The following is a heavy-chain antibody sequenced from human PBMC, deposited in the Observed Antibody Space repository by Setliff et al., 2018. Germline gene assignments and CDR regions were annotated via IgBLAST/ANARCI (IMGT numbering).Heavy chain of an antibody. J-gene: IGHJ6*03. V-gene: IGHV4-61*09. CDR1: GGSISSGDYY. CDR3: ARGGIAMNHYMDV. CDR2: IYIGGSA. D-gene: IGHD6-13*01. Sequence: SETLSLTCTVSGGSISSGDYYWSWIRQPAGKGLEWIGHIYIGGSANYNPSLKSRVTMSIDTSKNQFSLRLNSVTAADMAVYYCARGGIAMNHYMDVWGKGTTVTVSS.